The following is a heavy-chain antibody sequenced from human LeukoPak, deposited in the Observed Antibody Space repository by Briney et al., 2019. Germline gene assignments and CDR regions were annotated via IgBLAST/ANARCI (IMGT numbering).Heavy chain of an antibody. CDR2: IRSKAYGGTA. V-gene: IGHV3-49*04. J-gene: IGHJ4*02. CDR3: TRISLGATVDY. CDR1: GFTFGDYA. Sequence: GGSLRLSCTASGFTFGDYAMSWVRQAPGKGLEWVGFIRSKAYGGTAEYAASVKGRFTISRDDSKSIAYLQMNSLKTEDTVVYYRTRISLGATVDYWGQGTLVTVSS. D-gene: IGHD1-26*01.